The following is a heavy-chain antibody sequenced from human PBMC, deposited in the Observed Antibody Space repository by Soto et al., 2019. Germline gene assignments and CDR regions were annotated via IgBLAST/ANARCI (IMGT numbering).Heavy chain of an antibody. J-gene: IGHJ4*02. CDR1: GDSINSSNW. CDR2: IYHSGTI. D-gene: IGHD2-8*02. CDR3: ASSKRPTVLVDY. Sequence: QVQLQESGPGLVKPSGTLSLTCAVSGDSINSSNWWRWVRQPPGEGLEWIGEIYHSGTINYNPSLKSRNYISLDKSKNQFSLKLNSVTAADTAVYFCASSKRPTVLVDYWGQGALVTVSS. V-gene: IGHV4-4*02.